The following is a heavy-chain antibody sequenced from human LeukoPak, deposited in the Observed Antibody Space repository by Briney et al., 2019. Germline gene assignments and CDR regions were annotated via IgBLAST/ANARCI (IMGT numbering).Heavy chain of an antibody. D-gene: IGHD6-19*01. V-gene: IGHV3-11*01. J-gene: IGHJ4*02. CDR1: GFIFSDYH. CDR2: ISPGGDEG. Sequence: PGGSLRLSCAASGFIFSDYHMSWIRQAPGQGLELVSYISPGGDEGCFADSVKGRFTISRDNAKNSLFLQMSSLTAEDTAVYYCSGGRDIAVAGPGGYFDYWGQGSLVTVSS. CDR3: SGGRDIAVAGPGGYFDY.